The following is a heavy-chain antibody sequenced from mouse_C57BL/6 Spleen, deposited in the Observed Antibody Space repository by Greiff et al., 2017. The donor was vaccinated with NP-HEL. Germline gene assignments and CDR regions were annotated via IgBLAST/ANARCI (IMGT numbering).Heavy chain of an antibody. CDR2: IYPGSGNT. D-gene: IGHD1-1*02. V-gene: IGHV1-66*01. Sequence: VQLQQSGPELVKPGASVKISCKASGYSFTSYYIHWVKQRPGQGLEWIGWIYPGSGNTKYNEKFKGKATLTADTSSSTAYMQLSSLTSEDSAVYYCARSEGYGAWFAYWGQGTLVTVSA. J-gene: IGHJ3*01. CDR3: ARSEGYGAWFAY. CDR1: GYSFTSYY.